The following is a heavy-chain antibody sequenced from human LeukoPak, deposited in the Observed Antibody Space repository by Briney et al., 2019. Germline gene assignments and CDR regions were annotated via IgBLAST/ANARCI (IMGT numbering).Heavy chain of an antibody. V-gene: IGHV1-8*01. CDR3: ARRVADHFDY. CDR1: RYTFTNYN. CDR2: MNPNSGNT. D-gene: IGHD6-19*01. Sequence: ASVKVSCKASRYTFTNYNIHWVRQASGHGLEWMGGMNPNSGNTDSTQKFQGKLSMTRDTSVSTAYMELTSLRSDDTAVYYCARRVADHFDYWGQGTLVTVS. J-gene: IGHJ4*02.